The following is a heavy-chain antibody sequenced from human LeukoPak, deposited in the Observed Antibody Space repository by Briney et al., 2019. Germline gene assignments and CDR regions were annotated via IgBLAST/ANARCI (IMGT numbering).Heavy chain of an antibody. V-gene: IGHV1-18*01. J-gene: IGHJ6*02. CDR2: ISAYNGNT. CDR3: ARGTRTAVFYYYYYYGMDV. D-gene: IGHD6-13*01. CDR1: GYTFTSYG. Sequence: GASVKVSCKASGYTFTSYGISWVRQAPGQGLEWMGWISAYNGNTNYAQKFQGRVTMTRNTSISTAYMELSSLRSEDTAVYYCARGTRTAVFYYYYYYGMDVWGQGTTVTVSS.